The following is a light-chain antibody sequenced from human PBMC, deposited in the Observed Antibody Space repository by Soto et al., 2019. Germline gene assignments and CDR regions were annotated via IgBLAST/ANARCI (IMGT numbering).Light chain of an antibody. J-gene: IGKJ5*01. CDR2: GAS. V-gene: IGKV3-15*01. Sequence: EIVITQSPATLSVSPGERATLSCRASQSVSSNLAWYQQKPGQAPRLLIYGASTRATGIPARFSGSGSGTDFTLTISRLEPEDFAVYICQQYGTSPRTFGQGTRLEIK. CDR1: QSVSSN. CDR3: QQYGTSPRT.